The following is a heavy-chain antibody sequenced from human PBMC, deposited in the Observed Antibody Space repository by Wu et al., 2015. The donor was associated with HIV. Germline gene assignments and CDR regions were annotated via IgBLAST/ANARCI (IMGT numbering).Heavy chain of an antibody. CDR3: AREVYGSAKFLLNTSRY. CDR2: INPNSGGT. D-gene: IGHD3-10*01. V-gene: IGHV1-2*02. J-gene: IGHJ1*01. Sequence: QVHLVQSEAEVKKPGASVKVSCKASGYTFTGYYMHWVRQAPGQGLEWMGWINPNSGGTNYAQKFQGRVTMTRDTSISTAYMELSRLRSDDTAVYYCAREVYGSAKFLLNTSRYWGQGTLVTVAS. CDR1: GYTFTGYY.